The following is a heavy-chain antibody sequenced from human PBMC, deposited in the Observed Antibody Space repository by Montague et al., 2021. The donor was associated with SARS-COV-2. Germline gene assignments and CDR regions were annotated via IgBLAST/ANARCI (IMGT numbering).Heavy chain of an antibody. CDR2: IEYSGST. CDR3: ARDITLGMDV. CDR1: GYPISSGYY. Sequence: SETLSLTCIVSGYPISSGYYWCWVRQTPGKGLEWLGFIEYSGSTYYNPSLKTRVTMSLDTSKNQFSLKLTSVTAADTALYYCARDITLGMDVWGRGTTVTVSS. V-gene: IGHV4-38-2*02. J-gene: IGHJ6*02.